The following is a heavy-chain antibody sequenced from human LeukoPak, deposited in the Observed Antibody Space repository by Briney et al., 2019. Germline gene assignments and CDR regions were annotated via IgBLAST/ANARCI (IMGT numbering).Heavy chain of an antibody. J-gene: IGHJ4*02. CDR2: ISSSSGTI. CDR3: ARVDYFES. V-gene: IGHV3-48*02. Sequence: RGGSLRLSFAGSGXTFSSYRMSWVRQAPGKGLEWLSYISSSSGTIYYADSVKGRFTISRDNAKNSLYLQMNSLTDEDTAVYYCARVDYFESWGQGTLVTVSS. CDR1: GXTFSSYR.